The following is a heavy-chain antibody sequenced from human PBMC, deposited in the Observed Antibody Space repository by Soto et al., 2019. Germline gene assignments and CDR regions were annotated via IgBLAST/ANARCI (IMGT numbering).Heavy chain of an antibody. D-gene: IGHD3-16*02. CDR2: IYHSGST. J-gene: IGHJ3*02. CDR3: ARVLRDDYVRGSYRYTNVGAFDI. CDR1: GYSISRGYY. Sequence: SETLSLTCAVSGYSISRGYYWGWIRQPPGKGLEWIGSIYHSGSTYYNPSLKSRVTISVDTSKNQFSLKLSSVTAADTAVYYCARVLRDDYVRGSYRYTNVGAFDIWGPGTLVPVSS. V-gene: IGHV4-38-2*01.